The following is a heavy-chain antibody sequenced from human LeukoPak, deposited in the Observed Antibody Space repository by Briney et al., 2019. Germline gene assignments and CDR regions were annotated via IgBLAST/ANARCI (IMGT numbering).Heavy chain of an antibody. V-gene: IGHV3-23*01. CDR2: ISGSGGST. Sequence: PGGSLRLSCAASGFNFSSYAMSWVRQAPGKGLEWVSSISGSGGSTYYADSVKGRFTISRDNSKNTLYLQMNSLRAEDTAVYYCARAVNFGNLDYWGQGTLVTVSS. D-gene: IGHD1-14*01. J-gene: IGHJ4*02. CDR1: GFNFSSYA. CDR3: ARAVNFGNLDY.